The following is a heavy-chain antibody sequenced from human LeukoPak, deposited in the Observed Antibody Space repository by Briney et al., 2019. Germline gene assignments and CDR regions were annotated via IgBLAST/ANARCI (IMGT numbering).Heavy chain of an antibody. J-gene: IGHJ3*02. V-gene: IGHV3-21*01. D-gene: IGHD6-13*01. CDR2: ISSSSSYI. CDR3: ARDHRWSAFDI. CDR1: GFTFSSYS. Sequence: GGSLRLSCAASGFTFSSYSMNWVRQAPGKGLEWVSSISSSSSYIYYADSVKGRFTISRDKAKNSLYLQMNSLRAEDTAVYYCARDHRWSAFDIWGQGTVVTVSS.